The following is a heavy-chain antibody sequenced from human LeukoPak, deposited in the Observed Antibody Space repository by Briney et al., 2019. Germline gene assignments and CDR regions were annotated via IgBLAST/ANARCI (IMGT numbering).Heavy chain of an antibody. CDR1: GGSINSYF. J-gene: IGHJ5*02. D-gene: IGHD3-10*01. V-gene: IGHV4-59*01. Sequence: SETLSLTCTVSGGSINSYFWSWIRQHPGKGLEWIGYIYYSGSINYNPSLKSRVTISVDTSKNQFSLKLSSVTAADTAVYYCAKNEYNTSPGRYNWFDPWGQGTLVTLS. CDR3: AKNEYNTSPGRYNWFDP. CDR2: IYYSGSI.